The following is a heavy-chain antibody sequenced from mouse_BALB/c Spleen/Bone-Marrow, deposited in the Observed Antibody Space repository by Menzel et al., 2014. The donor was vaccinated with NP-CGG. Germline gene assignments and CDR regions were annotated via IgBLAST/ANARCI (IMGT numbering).Heavy chain of an antibody. Sequence: DVMLVESGGGLVQPGVSLKLSCAASGFDFSRYWMSWVRQAPGKGLEWIGEVNPDSSTINYTPSLKDKLIISRDNAKNTLYLQMSKVRSEDTALYYCARPSKPYGPFDYWGQGTTLTVSS. CDR1: GFDFSRYW. CDR2: VNPDSSTI. CDR3: ARPSKPYGPFDY. J-gene: IGHJ2*01. V-gene: IGHV4-1*02. D-gene: IGHD1-1*02.